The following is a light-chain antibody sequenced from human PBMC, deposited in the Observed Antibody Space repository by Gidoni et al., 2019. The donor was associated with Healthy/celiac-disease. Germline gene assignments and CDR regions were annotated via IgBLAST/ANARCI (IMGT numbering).Light chain of an antibody. CDR1: KLGDKY. J-gene: IGLJ1*01. CDR2: QDS. CDR3: QAWDSSTPYV. Sequence: YELTQPPSVSVSPGQTASITCSGDKLGDKYVCWYQQKPGQSPVLVIYQDSKRPSGIPERFSGSNSGNTATLTISGTQAMDEADYYCQAWDSSTPYVFGTGTKVTVL. V-gene: IGLV3-1*01.